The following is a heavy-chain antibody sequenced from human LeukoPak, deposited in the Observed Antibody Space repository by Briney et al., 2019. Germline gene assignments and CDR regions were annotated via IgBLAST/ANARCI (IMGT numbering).Heavy chain of an antibody. CDR3: ARATGAYGPPFDF. J-gene: IGHJ4*02. CDR2: VWYDGSRE. D-gene: IGHD2-8*02. CDR1: GFSFSSHG. V-gene: IGHV3-33*01. Sequence: GGSLRLSCAASGFSFSSHGMPWVRQAPGKGLEWVAVVWYDGSREYYADSVEGRFTISRDTSKNTVHLQMNSLRADDTAVYFCARATGAYGPPFDFWGQGTLVTVSS.